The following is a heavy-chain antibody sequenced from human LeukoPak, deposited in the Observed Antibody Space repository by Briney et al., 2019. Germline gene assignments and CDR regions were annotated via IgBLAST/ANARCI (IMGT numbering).Heavy chain of an antibody. CDR1: GGSFSGHY. Sequence: SETLSLTCAVYGGSFSGHYWSWIRQPPGKGLEWIGEINHSGSTNYNPSLKSRVTISVDTSKNQFSLKLSSVTAADTAVYYCARHAVATENAFDIWGQGTMVTVSS. V-gene: IGHV4-34*01. CDR2: INHSGST. D-gene: IGHD5-12*01. J-gene: IGHJ3*02. CDR3: ARHAVATENAFDI.